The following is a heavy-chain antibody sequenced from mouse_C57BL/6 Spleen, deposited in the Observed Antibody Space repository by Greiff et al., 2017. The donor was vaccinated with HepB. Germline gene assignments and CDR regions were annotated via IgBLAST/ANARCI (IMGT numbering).Heavy chain of an antibody. V-gene: IGHV1-81*01. J-gene: IGHJ2*01. Sequence: VQLQQSGAELARPGASVKLSCKASGYTFTSYGISWVKQRTGQGLEWIGEIYPRSGNTYYNEKVKGKATLTADKSSSTAYMELRSLTSEDSAVYFCAREVYYYGSSYYFDYWGQGTTLTVSS. D-gene: IGHD1-1*01. CDR2: IYPRSGNT. CDR1: GYTFTSYG. CDR3: AREVYYYGSSYYFDY.